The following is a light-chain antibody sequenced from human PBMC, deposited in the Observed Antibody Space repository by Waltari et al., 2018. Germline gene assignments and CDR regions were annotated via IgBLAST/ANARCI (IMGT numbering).Light chain of an antibody. V-gene: IGLV1-51*01. Sequence: QSVLTQPPSVSASPGETVTISCSGSSSNIGRNYVSWYQQVPGTAPKLLIYDNNKRPSGFPARFSGSTSGTSATLGITGLQTGDEADYYCGTWDRTLTASHVIFGGGTRVTVL. CDR1: SSNIGRNY. CDR3: GTWDRTLTASHVI. J-gene: IGLJ2*01. CDR2: DNN.